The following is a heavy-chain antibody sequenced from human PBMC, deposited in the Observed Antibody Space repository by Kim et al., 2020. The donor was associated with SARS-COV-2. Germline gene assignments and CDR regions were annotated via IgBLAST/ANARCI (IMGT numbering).Heavy chain of an antibody. J-gene: IGHJ2*01. CDR1: GFSFTIYW. D-gene: IGHD2-21*01. V-gene: IGHV3-74*01. CDR2: INTVGTCA. CDR3: VRDRGIAGHDWYFDS. Sequence: GGSLRLSCAASGFSFTIYWMHWVRQAPGKGLVWLSSINTVGTCASYADSVQGRFTTSRDNAQNTLHLQMNSLRAEDTAVYFCVRDRGIAGHDWYFDSWGRATVLTVP.